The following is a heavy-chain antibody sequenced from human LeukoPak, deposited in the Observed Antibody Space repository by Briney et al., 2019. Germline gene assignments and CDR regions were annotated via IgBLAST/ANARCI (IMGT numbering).Heavy chain of an antibody. Sequence: GASVKVSCKASGYTFTGYYMHWVRQAPGQGLEWMGWINPNSGGTNYAQKFQGRVTMTGDTSISTAYMELSRLRSDDTAVYYCARVGYSSSSQSPIDYWGQGTLVTVSS. CDR3: ARVGYSSSSQSPIDY. J-gene: IGHJ4*02. V-gene: IGHV1-2*02. CDR1: GYTFTGYY. D-gene: IGHD6-6*01. CDR2: INPNSGGT.